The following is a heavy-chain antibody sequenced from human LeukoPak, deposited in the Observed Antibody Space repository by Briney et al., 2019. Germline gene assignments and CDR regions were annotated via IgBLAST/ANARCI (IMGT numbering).Heavy chain of an antibody. CDR3: AKDESHGGDYEGNEDAFDI. CDR2: INWNGGST. J-gene: IGHJ3*02. CDR1: GFTFDDYG. V-gene: IGHV3-20*04. D-gene: IGHD4-23*01. Sequence: GGSLRLSCAASGFTFDDYGMSWVRQAPGKGLEWVSGINWNGGSTGYADSVKGRFTISRNNSKNTLYLQMNSLRAEDTAVYYCAKDESHGGDYEGNEDAFDIWGQGTMVTVSS.